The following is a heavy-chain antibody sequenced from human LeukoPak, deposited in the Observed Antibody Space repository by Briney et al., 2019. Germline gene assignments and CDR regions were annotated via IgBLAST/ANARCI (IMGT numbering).Heavy chain of an antibody. D-gene: IGHD3-3*01. CDR3: ARRDYDFWSGYYRFDP. J-gene: IGHJ5*02. V-gene: IGHV4-59*08. CDR2: IYYSGST. Sequence: SETLSLTCTVSGGSISSYYWSWIRQPPGKGLEWIGYIYYSGSTNYNPSLKSRVTISVDTSKNQFSLKLSSVTAADTAVYYCARRDYDFWSGYYRFDPWGQGTPVTVSS. CDR1: GGSISSYY.